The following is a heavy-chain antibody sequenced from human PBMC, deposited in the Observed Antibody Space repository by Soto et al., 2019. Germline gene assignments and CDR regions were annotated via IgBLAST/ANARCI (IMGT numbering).Heavy chain of an antibody. CDR1: GFTFSSYS. CDR3: ARDRLVAATSAPPYCYYGMDV. Sequence: GGSLRLSCATSGFTFSSYSMNWVRQSPGMGLEWVSSISSSSRYIYYADSVRGRFTISRDNAKNSLYLQINSLRAEDTAVYYCARDRLVAATSAPPYCYYGMDVWGQGTTVTVSS. CDR2: ISSSSRYI. V-gene: IGHV3-21*01. J-gene: IGHJ6*02. D-gene: IGHD2-15*01.